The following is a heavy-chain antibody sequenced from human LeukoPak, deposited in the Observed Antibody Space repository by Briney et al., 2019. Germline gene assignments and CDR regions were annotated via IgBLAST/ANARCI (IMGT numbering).Heavy chain of an antibody. J-gene: IGHJ4*02. V-gene: IGHV3-21*01. CDR3: ARDQGSGWYYFDY. Sequence: PGGSLRLSCAASGFTFSSYSMNWVRQAPGKGLEWVSSISSSSNYIYYADSVKGRFTISRDNAKNSLYLQMNSLRAEDTAVYYCARDQGSGWYYFDYWGQGTLVTVSS. CDR2: ISSSSNYI. D-gene: IGHD6-19*01. CDR1: GFTFSSYS.